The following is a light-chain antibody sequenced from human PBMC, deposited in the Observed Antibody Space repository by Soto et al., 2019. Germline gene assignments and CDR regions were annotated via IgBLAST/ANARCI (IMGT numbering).Light chain of an antibody. CDR1: TSDIGFSYY. CDR2: DVS. J-gene: IGLJ1*01. V-gene: IGLV2-14*03. Sequence: QSALTQSASVSGSPGQSITISCTGTTSDIGFSYYVSWYQQHPDKAPKLIIYDVSDRPSGVSDRFSGSKSGNTASLTISGLQAEDAADYYCSSYTSSNTYVFGTGTKVTVL. CDR3: SSYTSSNTYV.